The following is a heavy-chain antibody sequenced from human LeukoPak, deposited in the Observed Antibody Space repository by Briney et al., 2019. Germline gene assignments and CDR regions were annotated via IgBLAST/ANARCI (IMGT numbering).Heavy chain of an antibody. CDR1: GGSFSGHY. CDR3: ARGRTGAAALDF. V-gene: IGHV4-34*01. J-gene: IGHJ4*02. CDR2: STHSGST. D-gene: IGHD2-2*01. Sequence: SETLSLTCAVYGGSFSGHYWTYIRQPPGKGLEWIGESTHSGSTNYNPSLKSRVTISVDTSKNQFSLKLTSETAADTAVYYCARGRTGAAALDFWGPGTLVTVSS.